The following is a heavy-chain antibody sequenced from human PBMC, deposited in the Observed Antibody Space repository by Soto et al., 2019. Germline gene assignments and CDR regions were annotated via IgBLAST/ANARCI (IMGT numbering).Heavy chain of an antibody. CDR1: DGSISNGGYC. CDR3: ARESDYGSGYNWFDP. J-gene: IGHJ5*02. CDR2: IYYSGST. D-gene: IGHD3-10*01. V-gene: IGHV4-31*03. Sequence: SETLPVPSTVADGSISNGGYCCSWIRKHPGKGLEWIGYIYYSGSTYYNPSLKSRVTISVDTSKNQFSLKLSSVTAADTAVYYCARESDYGSGYNWFDPWGQGTLVTVSS.